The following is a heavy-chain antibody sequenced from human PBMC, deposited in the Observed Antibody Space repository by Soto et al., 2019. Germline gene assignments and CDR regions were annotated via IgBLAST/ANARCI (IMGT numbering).Heavy chain of an antibody. D-gene: IGHD2-2*02. CDR3: ARVREYCSSTSCDTFDY. Sequence: QVQLVQSGAEVKKPGASVKVSCKASGYTFTSYGISWVRQAPGQGLEWMGWISAYNGNTNYAQKLEGRVTMTTDTSTSTAYMELRSLRSDDTAVYYCARVREYCSSTSCDTFDYWGQGTLVTVSS. V-gene: IGHV1-18*01. CDR1: GYTFTSYG. J-gene: IGHJ4*02. CDR2: ISAYNGNT.